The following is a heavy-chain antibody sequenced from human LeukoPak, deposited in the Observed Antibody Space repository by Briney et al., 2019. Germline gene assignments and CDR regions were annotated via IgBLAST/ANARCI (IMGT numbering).Heavy chain of an antibody. CDR3: ARRLRLGELSLSLGY. Sequence: ASVKVSCEASGYTFTSYGISWVRQAPGQGLEWMGWISAYNGNTNYAQKLQGRVTMTTDTSTSTAYMELRSLRSDDTAVYYCARRLRLGELSLSLGYWGQGTLVTVSS. CDR2: ISAYNGNT. V-gene: IGHV1-18*04. J-gene: IGHJ4*02. D-gene: IGHD3-16*02. CDR1: GYTFTSYG.